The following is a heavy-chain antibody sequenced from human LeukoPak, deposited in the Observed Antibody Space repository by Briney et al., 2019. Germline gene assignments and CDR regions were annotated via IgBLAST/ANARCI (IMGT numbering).Heavy chain of an antibody. J-gene: IGHJ6*02. Sequence: ASVKVSCKASGYTFTGYYMHWVRQAPGQGLEWLGWINPNSGGTNYAQKFQGRVTMTRGTSISTAYMELRRLRSDDTAVYYCARLRYFDWLLPYYGMDVWGQGTRVTVSS. CDR2: INPNSGGT. V-gene: IGHV1-2*02. D-gene: IGHD3-9*01. CDR3: ARLRYFDWLLPYYGMDV. CDR1: GYTFTGYY.